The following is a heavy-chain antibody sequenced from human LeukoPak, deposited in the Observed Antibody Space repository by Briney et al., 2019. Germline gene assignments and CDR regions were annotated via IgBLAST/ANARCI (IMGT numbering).Heavy chain of an antibody. J-gene: IGHJ4*02. CDR3: ARGQRITMVRGVIRVDLKASGEFEYYFDY. V-gene: IGHV4-34*01. Sequence: SETLSLTCAVYGGSFSGYYWSWIRQPPGKGLEWIGEINHSGSTNYNPSLKSRVTISVDTSKNQFSLKLSSVTAADTAVYYCARGQRITMVRGVIRVDLKASGEFEYYFDYWGQGTLVTVSS. D-gene: IGHD3-10*01. CDR2: INHSGST. CDR1: GGSFSGYY.